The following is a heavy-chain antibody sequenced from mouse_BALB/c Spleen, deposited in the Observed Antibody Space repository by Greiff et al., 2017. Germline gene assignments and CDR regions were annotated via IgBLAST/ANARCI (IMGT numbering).Heavy chain of an antibody. V-gene: IGHV1-87*01. CDR1: GYTFTSYW. J-gene: IGHJ2*01. CDR3: ARGYGSRSFDY. Sequence: VQLQQSGAELARPGASVKLSCKASGYTFTSYWMQWVKQRPGQGLEWIGAIYPGDGDTRYTQKFKGKATLTADKSSSTAYMQLSSLASEDSAVYYCARGYGSRSFDYWGQGTTLTVSS. CDR2: IYPGDGDT. D-gene: IGHD1-1*01.